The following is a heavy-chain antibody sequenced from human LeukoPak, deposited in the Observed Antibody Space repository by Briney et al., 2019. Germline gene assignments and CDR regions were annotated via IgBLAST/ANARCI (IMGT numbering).Heavy chain of an antibody. D-gene: IGHD2-21*02. J-gene: IGHJ4*02. CDR1: GGTFSSYA. CDR2: IIPIFGIA. Sequence: SVKVSCKASGGTFSSYAISWVRQAPGQGLEWMGRIIPIFGIANYAQKFQCRVTITADKSTSTAYMELSSLRSEDTAVYYCARTQYCGGDCLILDYWGQGTLVTVSS. CDR3: ARTQYCGGDCLILDY. V-gene: IGHV1-69*04.